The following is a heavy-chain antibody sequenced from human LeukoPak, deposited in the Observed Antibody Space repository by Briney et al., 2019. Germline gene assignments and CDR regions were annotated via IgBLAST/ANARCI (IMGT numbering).Heavy chain of an antibody. CDR1: GFTFSSYA. Sequence: GGSLRLSCAASGFTFSSYAMHWVRQAPGKGLEWVAVISYDGSNKYYADSVKRRFTISRDNSKNTLYPQMNSLRAEDTAVYYCAREGQWLATDYWGQGTLVTVSS. D-gene: IGHD6-19*01. CDR2: ISYDGSNK. J-gene: IGHJ4*02. V-gene: IGHV3-30-3*01. CDR3: AREGQWLATDY.